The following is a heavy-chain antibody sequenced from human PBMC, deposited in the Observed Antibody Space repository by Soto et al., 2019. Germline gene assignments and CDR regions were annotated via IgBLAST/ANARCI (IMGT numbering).Heavy chain of an antibody. V-gene: IGHV3-30-3*01. CDR1: GFTFSSYA. D-gene: IGHD3-22*01. J-gene: IGHJ4*02. Sequence: GGSLRLSCAASGFTFSSYAMHWVRQAPGKGLEWVAVISYDGSNKYYADSVKGRFTISRDNSKNTLYLQMNSLRAEDTAVYYYARVPYYYDSSGYYSGYTLDYWGQGTLVTVSS. CDR2: ISYDGSNK. CDR3: ARVPYYYDSSGYYSGYTLDY.